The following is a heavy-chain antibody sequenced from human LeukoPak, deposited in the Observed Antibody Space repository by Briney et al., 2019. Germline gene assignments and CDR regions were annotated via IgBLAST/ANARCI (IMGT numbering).Heavy chain of an antibody. CDR3: ARHYGP. CDR1: GGSISSYY. D-gene: IGHD3-10*01. CDR2: IYYSGST. V-gene: IGHV4-59*08. J-gene: IGHJ4*02. Sequence: PSETLSLTCTVSGGSISSYYWSWIRQPPGKGLEWIGYIYYSGSTYYNPSLKSRVTISVDTFKNQFSLKLNSVTATDTAVYYCARHYGPWGQGTLVTVSS.